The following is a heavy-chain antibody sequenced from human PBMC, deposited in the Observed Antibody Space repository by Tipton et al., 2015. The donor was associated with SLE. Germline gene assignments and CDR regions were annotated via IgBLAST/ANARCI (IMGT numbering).Heavy chain of an antibody. CDR3: ARDIAVAGEGAFDI. V-gene: IGHV1-18*01. CDR2: ISAYNGNT. J-gene: IGHJ3*02. Sequence: QLVQSGPEVKKPGASVKVSCKASGYTFTSYGISWVRQAPGQGLEWMGWISAYNGNTNYAQKLQGRVTMTTDTSTSTAYMELRSLRSADTAVYHCARDIAVAGEGAFDIWGQGTMVTVSS. D-gene: IGHD6-19*01. CDR1: GYTFTSYG.